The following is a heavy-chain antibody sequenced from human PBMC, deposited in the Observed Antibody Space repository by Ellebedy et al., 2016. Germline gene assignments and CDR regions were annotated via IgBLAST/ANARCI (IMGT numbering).Heavy chain of an antibody. J-gene: IGHJ5*02. CDR1: GGPINNYY. D-gene: IGHD5-24*01. CDR2: IHYSGST. V-gene: IGHV4-59*01. Sequence: SETLSLTCTVSGGPINNYYWTWIRQPPGKGLEWIGDIHYSGSTKYNPSLKSRATISVDTSKNQLSLNLNSVTAADTAVYYCARDLMASGWFDPWGPGTLVTVSS. CDR3: ARDLMASGWFDP.